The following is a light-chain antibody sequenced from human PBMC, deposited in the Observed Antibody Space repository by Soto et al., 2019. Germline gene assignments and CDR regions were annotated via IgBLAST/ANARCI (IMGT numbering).Light chain of an antibody. Sequence: DIQMTQSPSSLSASVGDRVTVTCRASQSITTYLNWYQQKPGKAPKLLIYAASSLQSGVPSRFSGSGSGTDFTLTITSLHPEDFATYICQQSYGTPWTFGQGTKVEIK. CDR1: QSITTY. CDR3: QQSYGTPWT. J-gene: IGKJ1*01. V-gene: IGKV1-39*01. CDR2: AAS.